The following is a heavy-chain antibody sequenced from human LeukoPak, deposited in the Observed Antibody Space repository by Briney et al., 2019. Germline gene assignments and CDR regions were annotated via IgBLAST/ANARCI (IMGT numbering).Heavy chain of an antibody. V-gene: IGHV3-53*05. CDR2: IYSGGST. D-gene: IGHD3-22*01. CDR1: GFTVSSNY. Sequence: PGGSLRLSCAASGFTVSSNYMSWVRQAPGKGLEWVSVIYSGGSTYYADSVKGRFTISRDNSKNTLYLQMNSLRAEDTAVYYCARDSDSSGYYGDYWGQGTLVTVSS. J-gene: IGHJ4*02. CDR3: ARDSDSSGYYGDY.